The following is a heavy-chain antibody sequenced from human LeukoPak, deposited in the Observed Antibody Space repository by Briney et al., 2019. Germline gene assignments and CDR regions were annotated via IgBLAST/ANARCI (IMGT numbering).Heavy chain of an antibody. CDR2: IYPGDSDT. V-gene: IGHV5-51*01. D-gene: IGHD3-10*01. CDR1: GDNFTTYW. CDR3: ARMVRGVIIRWDAFGI. Sequence: KTGESLKISCKVSGDNFTTYWIGWVRQMSGKGLEWMGIIYPGDSDTRYSPSFQGQVTISADKSISTAYLQWSSLKASDTAMYYCARMVRGVIIRWDAFGIWGQGTMVTVSS. J-gene: IGHJ3*02.